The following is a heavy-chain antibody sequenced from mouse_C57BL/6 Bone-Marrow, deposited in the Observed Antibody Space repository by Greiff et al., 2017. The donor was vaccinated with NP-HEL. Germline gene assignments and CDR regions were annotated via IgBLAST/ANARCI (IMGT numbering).Heavy chain of an antibody. Sequence: EVQLQQSGPELVKPGASVKISCKASGYSFTGYYMNWVKQSPEKSLEWIGEINPSTGGTTYNQKFKAKATLTVDKSSSTAYMQLKSLTSEDSAVYYCARERYYGSLAMDYWGQGTSVTVSS. D-gene: IGHD1-1*01. CDR2: INPSTGGT. V-gene: IGHV1-42*01. CDR1: GYSFTGYY. J-gene: IGHJ4*01. CDR3: ARERYYGSLAMDY.